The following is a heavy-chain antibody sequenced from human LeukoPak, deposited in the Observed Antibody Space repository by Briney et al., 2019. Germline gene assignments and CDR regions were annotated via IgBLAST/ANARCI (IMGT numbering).Heavy chain of an antibody. D-gene: IGHD2-8*01. V-gene: IGHV3-48*03. J-gene: IGHJ6*02. Sequence: GGSLRLSCAASGFTFSSYEMNWVRQAPGKGLECVSYISSSGSTIYYADSLKGRFTFSRDDAKNSLYLQMSSLRAKDTAVYYCARLGYCTNGVCHGMDVWGQGTTVTVSS. CDR1: GFTFSSYE. CDR2: ISSSGSTI. CDR3: ARLGYCTNGVCHGMDV.